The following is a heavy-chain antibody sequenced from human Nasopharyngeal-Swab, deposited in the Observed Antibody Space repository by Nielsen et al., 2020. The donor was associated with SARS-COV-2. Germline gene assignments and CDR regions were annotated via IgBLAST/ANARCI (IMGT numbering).Heavy chain of an antibody. CDR3: AKDGMVRGAFDI. Sequence: GGSLRLSCAASGFAFSSYAMSWVRQAPGKGLEWVSAISGSGGSTYYADSVKGRFTISRDNSKNTLYLQMNSLRAEDTAVYYCAKDGMVRGAFDIWGQGTMVTVSS. V-gene: IGHV3-23*01. CDR1: GFAFSSYA. J-gene: IGHJ3*02. D-gene: IGHD5-18*01. CDR2: ISGSGGST.